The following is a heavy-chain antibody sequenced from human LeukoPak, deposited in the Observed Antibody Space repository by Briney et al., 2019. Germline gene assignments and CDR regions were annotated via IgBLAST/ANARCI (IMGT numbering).Heavy chain of an antibody. Sequence: SVKVSCKASGGTFSSYTISWVRQAPGQGLEWMGRIIPILGIANYAQKFQGRVTITADKSTSTAHMELSSLRSEDTAVYYCAREVEFLEWLLGYWGQGTLVTVSS. CDR2: IIPILGIA. J-gene: IGHJ4*02. CDR1: GGTFSSYT. CDR3: AREVEFLEWLLGY. V-gene: IGHV1-69*04. D-gene: IGHD3-3*02.